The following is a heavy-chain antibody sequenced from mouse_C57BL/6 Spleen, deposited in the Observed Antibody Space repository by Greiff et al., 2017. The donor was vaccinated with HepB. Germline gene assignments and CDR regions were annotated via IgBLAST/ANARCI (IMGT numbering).Heavy chain of an antibody. CDR1: GFNIKDDY. Sequence: EVQLQQSGAELVRPGASVKLSCTASGFNIKDDYMHWVKQRPEQGLEWIGWIDPENGDTEYASKFQGKATITADTSSNTAYLQLSSLTSEDTAVYYCTTVDSTPWYFDVWGTGTTVTVSS. J-gene: IGHJ1*03. V-gene: IGHV14-4*01. CDR3: TTVDSTPWYFDV. CDR2: IDPENGDT.